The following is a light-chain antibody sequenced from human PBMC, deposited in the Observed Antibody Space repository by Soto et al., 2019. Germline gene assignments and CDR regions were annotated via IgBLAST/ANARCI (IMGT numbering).Light chain of an antibody. J-gene: IGKJ2*01. CDR1: HSINSH. CDR3: QQSYSTPFT. CDR2: GTS. V-gene: IGKV1-39*01. Sequence: DIQLTQSPSSLSASEGDTVTITCRASHSINSHLNWYQQKSGEAPKFSIYGTSDLHTGVPSRFSGSGSGTDFTLTISSLQPEDCAIYYCQQSYSTPFTFGQGTKLEIK.